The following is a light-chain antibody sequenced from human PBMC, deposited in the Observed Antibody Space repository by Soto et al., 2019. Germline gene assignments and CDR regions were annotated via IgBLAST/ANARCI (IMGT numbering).Light chain of an antibody. CDR1: QSISSW. V-gene: IGKV1-5*01. CDR2: DAS. J-gene: IGKJ4*01. Sequence: DSQMPQSPSTLSASVGDRVXITCRASQSISSWLAWYQQKPGKAPKLLIYDASSLESGVPSRFSGSGSGTEFTLTISSLQPDDFATYYCQQYNSYSLTFGGGTKVEIK. CDR3: QQYNSYSLT.